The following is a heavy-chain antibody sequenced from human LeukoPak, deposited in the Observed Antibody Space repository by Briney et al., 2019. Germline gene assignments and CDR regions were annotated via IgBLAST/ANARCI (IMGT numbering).Heavy chain of an antibody. CDR3: ARSVVVVPAATGAEYFQH. J-gene: IGHJ1*01. CDR2: IIPIFGTA. Sequence: SVKVSCKASGGTFSSYAISWVRQAPGQGLEWMGGIIPIFGTANYAQKFQGRVTITADESTSTVYMELSSLRSEDTAVYYCARSVVVVPAATGAEYFQHWGQGTLVTVSS. D-gene: IGHD2-2*01. CDR1: GGTFSSYA. V-gene: IGHV1-69*13.